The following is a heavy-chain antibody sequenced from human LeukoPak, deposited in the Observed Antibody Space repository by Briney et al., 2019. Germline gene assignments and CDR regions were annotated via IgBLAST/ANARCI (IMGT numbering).Heavy chain of an antibody. V-gene: IGHV4-39*01. J-gene: IGHJ5*02. D-gene: IGHD3-16*01. CDR3: ARHKPFDGADL. Sequence: PSETLSLTCTVSGGSVSSTSHYWGWTRQPPGKGLEWIGNVFFSGTTYYNPSLKSRVTISVDTSKNHFSLKLISVTVADTAMYYCARHKPFDGADLWGQGTLVTVSS. CDR1: GGSVSSTSHY. CDR2: VFFSGTT.